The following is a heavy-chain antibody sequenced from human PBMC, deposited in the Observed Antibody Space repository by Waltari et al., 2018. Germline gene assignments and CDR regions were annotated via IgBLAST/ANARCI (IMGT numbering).Heavy chain of an antibody. CDR1: GYTFTGYY. J-gene: IGHJ4*02. V-gene: IGHV1-2*04. CDR3: ARGDMTTVTSLFDY. D-gene: IGHD4-17*01. Sequence: QVQLVQSGAEVKKPGASVKVSCKASGYTFTGYYMHWVRQAPGQGLELMGWINPNSGGTNYAQKCQGWVTMTRDTSISTAYMELSRLRSDDTAVYYCARGDMTTVTSLFDYWGQGTLVTVSS. CDR2: INPNSGGT.